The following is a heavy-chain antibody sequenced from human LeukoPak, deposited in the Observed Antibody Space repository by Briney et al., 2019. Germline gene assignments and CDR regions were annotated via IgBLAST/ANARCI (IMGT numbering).Heavy chain of an antibody. V-gene: IGHV3-9*01. CDR2: ISWNSGSI. CDR3: AKEYKVAVAGTSPFDY. J-gene: IGHJ4*02. D-gene: IGHD6-19*01. Sequence: SLRLSCAASGFTFDDYAMHWVRQAPGKGLEWVSGISWNSGSIGYADSVKGRFTISRDNAKNSLYLQMNSLRAEDTALYYCAKEYKVAVAGTSPFDYWGQGTLVTVSS. CDR1: GFTFDDYA.